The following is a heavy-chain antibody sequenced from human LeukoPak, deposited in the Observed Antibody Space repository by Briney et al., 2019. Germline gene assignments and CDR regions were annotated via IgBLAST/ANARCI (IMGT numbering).Heavy chain of an antibody. V-gene: IGHV4-59*01. D-gene: IGHD3-22*01. CDR2: IYSSGIT. Sequence: PSETLSLTCTVSGASISSAYWSWIRQPPGKGLEWIGYIYSSGITNYNPSLKSRVTISVDTSQNQFSLKLTSVTAAKTAVYYCARRGPYDTSGYAFDIWGPGTVVTVSS. CDR3: ARRGPYDTSGYAFDI. J-gene: IGHJ3*02. CDR1: GASISSAY.